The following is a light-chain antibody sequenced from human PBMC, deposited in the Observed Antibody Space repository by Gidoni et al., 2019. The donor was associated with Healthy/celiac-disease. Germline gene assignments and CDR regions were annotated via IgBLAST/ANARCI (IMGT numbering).Light chain of an antibody. V-gene: IGKV3-20*01. Sequence: EIVLTQSPGTLSLSPGERATLSCRASQSVSSSYLAWYQQKPGQAPRLLIYGASSMATGIPDRFSGIGSGTDFTLTSSRLEPEDFAMYYCQQYGSSPYTFGQGTKLEIK. CDR1: QSVSSSY. J-gene: IGKJ2*01. CDR2: GAS. CDR3: QQYGSSPYT.